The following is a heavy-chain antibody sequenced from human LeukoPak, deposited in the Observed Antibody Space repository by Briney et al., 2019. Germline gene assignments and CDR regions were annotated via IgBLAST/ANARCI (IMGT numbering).Heavy chain of an antibody. Sequence: ASVKVSCKASGGTFSSYAISWVRQAPGQGLEWMGWISAYNGNTNYAQKLQGRVTMTTDTSTSTAYMELRSLRSDDTAVYYCARANLLGYCSGGSCYDYWGQGTLVTVSS. V-gene: IGHV1-18*01. CDR1: GGTFSSYA. CDR2: ISAYNGNT. D-gene: IGHD2-15*01. J-gene: IGHJ4*02. CDR3: ARANLLGYCSGGSCYDY.